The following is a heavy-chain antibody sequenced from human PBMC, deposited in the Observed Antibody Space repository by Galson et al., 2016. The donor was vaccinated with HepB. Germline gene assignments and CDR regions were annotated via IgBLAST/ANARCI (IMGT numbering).Heavy chain of an antibody. J-gene: IGHJ1*01. CDR3: AKGAYSLPETFQH. CDR2: ISGSGGTT. Sequence: SLRLSCAASGFTFSSYAMNWVRQPPGKGLEWVSSISGSGGTTYYADSLKGRFTISRDNSKSTLYLQTNSLRAEDTAVYYCAKGAYSLPETFQHWGQGTLVTVSS. CDR1: GFTFSSYA. V-gene: IGHV3-23*01. D-gene: IGHD2-15*01.